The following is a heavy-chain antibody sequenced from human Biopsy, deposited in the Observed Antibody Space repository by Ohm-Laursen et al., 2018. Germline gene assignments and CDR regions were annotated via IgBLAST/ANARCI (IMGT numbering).Heavy chain of an antibody. CDR3: ARNTVWYGDLYYFDY. V-gene: IGHV1-46*01. CDR2: INPSGPTT. J-gene: IGHJ4*02. Sequence: ASVKVSCKASGYSFTSYYMHWVRQAPGQGLEWMGMINPSGPTTSYPQIFQGRVTMTRDTSKSTVYMELSSLRSTDAAVYFCARNTVWYGDLYYFDYWGQGTLVTVSS. D-gene: IGHD6-13*01. CDR1: GYSFTSYY.